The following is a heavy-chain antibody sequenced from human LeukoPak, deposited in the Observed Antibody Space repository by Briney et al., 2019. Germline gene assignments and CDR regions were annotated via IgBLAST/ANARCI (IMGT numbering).Heavy chain of an antibody. V-gene: IGHV4-59*01. J-gene: IGHJ4*02. CDR1: GGSISSYY. Sequence: SETLSLTCTVSGGSISSYYWSWIRQPPGKGLEWIGYIYYSGSTNYNPPLKSRVTISVDTSKNQFSLKLSSVTAADTAVYYCARVASVYYSLLLDYWGQGTLVTVSS. CDR3: ARVASVYYSLLLDY. D-gene: IGHD2-21*01. CDR2: IYYSGST.